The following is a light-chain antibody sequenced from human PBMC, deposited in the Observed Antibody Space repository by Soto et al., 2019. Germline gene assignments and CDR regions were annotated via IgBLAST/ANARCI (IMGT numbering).Light chain of an antibody. CDR2: GAS. CDR1: QTINSNY. CDR3: QQYGSSPA. V-gene: IGKV3-20*01. J-gene: IGKJ1*01. Sequence: EIELTQSPDTLSLSPGERATLSCRTSQTINSNYLAWYQQKPGQAPRLLIYGASNRATGISDRFGGSGSGTDFTLTINRLEPGDSAVYYCQQYGSSPAFGQGARVEIK.